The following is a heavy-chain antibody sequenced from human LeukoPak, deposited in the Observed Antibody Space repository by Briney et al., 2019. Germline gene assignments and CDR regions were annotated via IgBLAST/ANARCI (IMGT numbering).Heavy chain of an antibody. D-gene: IGHD3-3*01. CDR2: IIPIFGTA. CDR3: ARGGDDFWSGYSVIYYMDV. Sequence: SVKVSCKASGGTFSSYAISWVRQAPGQGLEWMGGIIPIFGTANYAQKFQGRVTITADESTSTAYMELSSLRSEDTAVYYCARGGDDFWSGYSVIYYMDVWGKGTTVTVSS. V-gene: IGHV1-69*13. J-gene: IGHJ6*03. CDR1: GGTFSSYA.